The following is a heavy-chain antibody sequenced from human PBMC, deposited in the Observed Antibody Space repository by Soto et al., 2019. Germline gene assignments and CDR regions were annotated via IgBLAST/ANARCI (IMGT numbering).Heavy chain of an antibody. CDR3: ARDAREYYDILTGYYSPSFDY. D-gene: IGHD3-9*01. J-gene: IGHJ4*02. CDR2: ISSSSSYI. Sequence: EVQLVESGGGLVKPGGSLRLSCAASGFTFSSYSMNWVRQAPGKGLEWVSSISSSSSYIYYADSVKGRFTISRDNAKNSLYLQRNSLIAEDTAVYYCARDAREYYDILTGYYSPSFDYWGQGTLVTVSS. V-gene: IGHV3-21*01. CDR1: GFTFSSYS.